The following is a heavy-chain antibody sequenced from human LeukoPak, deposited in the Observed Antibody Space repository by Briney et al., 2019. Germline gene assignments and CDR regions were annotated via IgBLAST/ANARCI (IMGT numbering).Heavy chain of an antibody. V-gene: IGHV4-4*09. D-gene: IGHD6-6*01. CDR3: ARQKQLDKTGWFDP. CDR1: GGSISSYY. CDR2: IYTSGST. Sequence: SETLSLTCTVSGGSISSYYWSWIRQPPGKGLEWIGYIYTSGSTYYNPSLKSRVTISVDTSKNQFSLKLSSVTAADTAVYYCARQKQLDKTGWFDPWGQGTLVTVSS. J-gene: IGHJ5*02.